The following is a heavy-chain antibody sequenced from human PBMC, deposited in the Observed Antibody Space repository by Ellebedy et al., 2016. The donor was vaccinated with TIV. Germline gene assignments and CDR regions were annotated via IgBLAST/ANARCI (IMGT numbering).Heavy chain of an antibody. CDR3: ARDRYSYPRGGWFDP. CDR2: IYYSGST. CDR1: GGSISSSSYY. V-gene: IGHV4-61*01. D-gene: IGHD5-18*01. Sequence: MPSETLSLTFTAPGGSISSSSYYWSCIRQPPGQGLEWIWYIYYSGSTNYNPSLKNRLTISVDTSKNQFSLKISSVTAADTAVYYCARDRYSYPRGGWFDPWGQGTLVTVSS. J-gene: IGHJ5*02.